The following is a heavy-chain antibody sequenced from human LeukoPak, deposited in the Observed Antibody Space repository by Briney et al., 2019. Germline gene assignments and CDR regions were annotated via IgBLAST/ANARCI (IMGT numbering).Heavy chain of an antibody. CDR1: GFTFSSYA. J-gene: IGHJ4*02. D-gene: IGHD3-22*01. CDR2: ISGSGGST. CDR3: AKASAMIVVVSKHYDY. Sequence: GGSLRLSCAASGFTFSSYAMSWVRQAPGKGLEWVSAISGSGGSTYYADSVKGRFTISRDNSKNTLYLQMNSLRAEDTAVYYCAKASAMIVVVSKHYDYWGQGTLVTVSS. V-gene: IGHV3-23*01.